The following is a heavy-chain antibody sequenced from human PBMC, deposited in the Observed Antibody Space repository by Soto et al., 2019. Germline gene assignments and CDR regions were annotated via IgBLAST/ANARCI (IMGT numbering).Heavy chain of an antibody. J-gene: IGHJ5*02. CDR1: GGSISSGDYY. V-gene: IGHV4-30-4*01. D-gene: IGHD3-10*01. CDR3: ARAGPPVLLWFGELSPPNWFDT. CDR2: IYYSGST. Sequence: SETLSLTCTVSGGSISSGDYYWSWIRQPPGKGLEWIGYIYYSGSTYYNPSLKSRVTISVDTSKNQFSLKLSSVTAADTAVYYCARAGPPVLLWFGELSPPNWFDTWGQGTLVTVSS.